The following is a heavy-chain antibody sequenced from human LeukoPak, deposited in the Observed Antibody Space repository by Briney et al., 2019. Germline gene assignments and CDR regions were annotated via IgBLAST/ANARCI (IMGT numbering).Heavy chain of an antibody. Sequence: GGSLRLSCAASGFTFTSYAMSWVRQAPGKGLEWVSAISGNGGATYYADSVKGWFTISRDNSKNTLHLQMNSLRAEDTALYYCAKATTAIVVDNFFDYWGQGTLVSVST. CDR2: ISGNGGAT. V-gene: IGHV3-23*01. J-gene: IGHJ4*02. CDR1: GFTFTSYA. CDR3: AKATTAIVVDNFFDY. D-gene: IGHD3-22*01.